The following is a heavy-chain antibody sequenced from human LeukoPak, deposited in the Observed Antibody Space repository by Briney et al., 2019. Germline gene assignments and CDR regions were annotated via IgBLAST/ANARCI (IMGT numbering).Heavy chain of an antibody. CDR2: MSPNSGDT. CDR3: ATDHRGLRFLEWLFTFAFDI. CDR1: GYTFTSYD. V-gene: IGHV1-8*01. D-gene: IGHD3-3*01. J-gene: IGHJ3*02. Sequence: VASVKVSCKASGYTFTSYDFNWVRQATGQRPEWMGWMSPNSGDTGYAQKFQDRVTMTRNTSISTAYMELSSLRSEDTAVYYCATDHRGLRFLEWLFTFAFDIWGQGTMVTVSS.